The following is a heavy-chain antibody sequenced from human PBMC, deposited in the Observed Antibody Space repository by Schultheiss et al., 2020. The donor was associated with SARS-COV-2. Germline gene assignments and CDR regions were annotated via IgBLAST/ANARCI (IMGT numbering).Heavy chain of an antibody. CDR3: ARTRGASLLFDY. V-gene: IGHV5-51*01. Sequence: GGSLRLSCKASGYSFTSNWIGWVRQMPGRGLEWMGILYPGDSDARYSPSFQGHVTFSVDESIATAYLQWSSLKASDTATYYCARTRGASLLFDYWGQGTLVTVSS. CDR2: LYPGDSDA. CDR1: GYSFTSNW. D-gene: IGHD3-10*01. J-gene: IGHJ4*02.